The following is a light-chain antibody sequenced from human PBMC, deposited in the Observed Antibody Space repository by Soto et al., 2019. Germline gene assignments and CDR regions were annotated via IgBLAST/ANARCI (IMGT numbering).Light chain of an antibody. J-gene: IGKJ1*01. CDR3: QKYNSYPKWT. V-gene: IGKV1-5*01. Sequence: DSQMPQSHSTLSSAVVYRFTITFLASQSISSWLAWYQQKPGKAPKLMIYDASSLESGVPSRFSGSGSGTEFTLTIRRLKPDDFATYYCQKYNSYPKWTVGNGHKV. CDR1: QSISSW. CDR2: DAS.